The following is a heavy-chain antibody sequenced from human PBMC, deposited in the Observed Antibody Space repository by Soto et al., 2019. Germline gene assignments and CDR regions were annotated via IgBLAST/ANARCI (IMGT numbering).Heavy chain of an antibody. CDR1: GFTFSRSG. D-gene: IGHD4-17*01. CDR3: AKDSLYGDYIYYFDY. Sequence: GGSLRLSCAASGFTFSRSGMHWVRQAPGKGLEWVAVISYDGSSKYYADSVKGRFTISRDNSKNTLYLQMNSLRAEDTAVYYCAKDSLYGDYIYYFDYWGQGALVTV. CDR2: ISYDGSSK. J-gene: IGHJ4*02. V-gene: IGHV3-30*18.